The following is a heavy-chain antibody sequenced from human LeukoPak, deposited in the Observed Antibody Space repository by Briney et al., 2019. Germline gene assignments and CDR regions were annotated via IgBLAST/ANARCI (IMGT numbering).Heavy chain of an antibody. J-gene: IGHJ4*02. CDR1: GYSFTTYW. CDR3: ARLGSYSTGWADY. V-gene: IGHV5-51*01. CDR2: IYPGDSDT. D-gene: IGHD6-19*01. Sequence: GESLKISFKGSGYSFTTYWIGWVRQMPGKGLEWMGFIYPGDSDTTYSPSFQGQVTISADKSISTAYLQWSSLKASDTAMYYCARLGSYSTGWADYWGQGTLVTVSS.